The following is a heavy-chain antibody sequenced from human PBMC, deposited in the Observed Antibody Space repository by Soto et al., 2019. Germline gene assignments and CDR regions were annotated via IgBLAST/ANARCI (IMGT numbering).Heavy chain of an antibody. Sequence: EVQVVESGGGLVKPGGSLRLSCAASGFRLSDAWVHWVRQAPGKGLQWVGRIKRDADGGTTDYDAPVKGRFIISRDDSKNTLFLHMNSLISDDTGVYYCVTDEVPQWGQGTLVTVSP. CDR2: IKRDADGGTT. CDR3: VTDEVPQ. CDR1: GFRLSDAW. J-gene: IGHJ4*02. V-gene: IGHV3-15*07.